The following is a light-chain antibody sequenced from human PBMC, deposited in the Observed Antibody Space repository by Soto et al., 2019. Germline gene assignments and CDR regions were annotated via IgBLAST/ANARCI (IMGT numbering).Light chain of an antibody. V-gene: IGKV3-15*01. CDR3: QQYNNWPL. Sequence: EIVMTQSPATLSVFPGGRATLSFKASQSVSSNLAWYQQKPGQAPRLLIYGASTRATGVPARFSGSGSGAEFTLTISSLQSEDFAVYYCQQYNNWPLFGQGTKVDIK. J-gene: IGKJ1*01. CDR2: GAS. CDR1: QSVSSN.